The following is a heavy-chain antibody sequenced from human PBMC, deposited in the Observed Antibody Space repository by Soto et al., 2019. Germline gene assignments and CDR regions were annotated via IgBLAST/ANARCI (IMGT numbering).Heavy chain of an antibody. CDR3: AKGALGYCSSTSCWVDP. CDR1: GFTFSSYG. CDR2: ISYDGSNK. D-gene: IGHD2-2*01. V-gene: IGHV3-30*18. J-gene: IGHJ5*02. Sequence: QVQLVESGGGVVQPGRSLRLSCAASGFTFSSYGMHWVRPAPGKGLEWVAVISYDGSNKDYADSVKGRFTISRDNSKNTLYLQMNSLRAEDTAVYYCAKGALGYCSSTSCWVDPWGQGTLVTVSS.